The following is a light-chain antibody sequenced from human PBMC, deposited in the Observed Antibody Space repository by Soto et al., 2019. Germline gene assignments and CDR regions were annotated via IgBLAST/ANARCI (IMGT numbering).Light chain of an antibody. CDR2: DAS. J-gene: IGKJ4*01. CDR3: QRLSHA. CDR1: QSVSSY. Sequence: IVLTQSPGTLSLSPGERATLSCRASQSVSSYLAWYQQKPGQAPRLLIYDASNRATGIPARFSGSGSGTDFTLTISSLQPEDFATYYCQRLSHAFGGGTKVDIK. V-gene: IGKV3-11*01.